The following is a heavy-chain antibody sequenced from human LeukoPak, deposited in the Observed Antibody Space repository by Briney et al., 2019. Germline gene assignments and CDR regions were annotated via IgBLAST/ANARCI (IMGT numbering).Heavy chain of an antibody. Sequence: PGGSLRLSCAASGFTFSSYWMSWVRQAPGKGLEWVANIKQDGSEKYYVDSVKGRFTISRDNAKNSLYLQMNRLRAEDTAVYYCARDSSGWYLVYYFDYWGQGTLVTVSS. CDR2: IKQDGSEK. J-gene: IGHJ4*02. CDR3: ARDSSGWYLVYYFDY. CDR1: GFTFSSYW. V-gene: IGHV3-7*01. D-gene: IGHD6-19*01.